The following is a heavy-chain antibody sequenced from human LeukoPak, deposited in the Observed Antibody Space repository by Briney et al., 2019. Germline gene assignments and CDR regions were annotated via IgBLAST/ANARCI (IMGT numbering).Heavy chain of an antibody. CDR1: GYSFSNYY. V-gene: IGHV5-51*01. Sequence: GESLKSSCKGSGYSFSNYYIEWVRQMPGKGLKWMGVIYPGGSDIRYSPSVQGQVTISANKSNDTAYLQWSSLKASDSAMYYCASRTGSYYPFDSWGQGTLVTVSS. CDR2: IYPGGSDI. CDR3: ASRTGSYYPFDS. J-gene: IGHJ4*02. D-gene: IGHD1-26*01.